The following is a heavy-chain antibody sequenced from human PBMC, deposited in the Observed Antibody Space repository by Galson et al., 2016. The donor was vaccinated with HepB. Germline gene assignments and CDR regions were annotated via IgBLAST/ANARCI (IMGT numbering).Heavy chain of an antibody. CDR2: LSGSGGIT. CDR1: GFTFSTYA. V-gene: IGHV3-23*01. CDR3: TKYREGDFDF. J-gene: IGHJ4*02. D-gene: IGHD3-16*02. Sequence: SLRLSCAASGFTFSTYAMSWVRQAPGKGLEWVSSLSGSGGITYYADSVKGRFTISRDNSKNTLYLQMNSLRAEDTAVYYCTKYREGDFDFWGQGTLVTVSS.